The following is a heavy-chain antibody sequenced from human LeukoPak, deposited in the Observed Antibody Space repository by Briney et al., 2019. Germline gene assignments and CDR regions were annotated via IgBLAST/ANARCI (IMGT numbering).Heavy chain of an antibody. CDR2: IWYDGTTK. J-gene: IGHJ3*02. D-gene: IGHD3-22*01. CDR3: ARDRERYFDSNGYDAFDI. CDR1: GFTFNSYG. Sequence: GGSLRLSCAASGFTFNSYGMHWVRQAPGKGLEWVAIIWYDGTTKFYADSVKGRFTISRDNSKNTLYLQMNSLRAEDTAVYYCARDRERYFDSNGYDAFDIWGQGTMVTVSS. V-gene: IGHV3-33*01.